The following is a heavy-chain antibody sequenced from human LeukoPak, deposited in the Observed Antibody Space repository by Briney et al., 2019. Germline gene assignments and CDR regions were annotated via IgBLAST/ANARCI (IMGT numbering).Heavy chain of an antibody. CDR1: GGSISSYY. CDR3: ARYSGHEPTPHYYYYYYMDV. J-gene: IGHJ6*03. V-gene: IGHV4-59*01. D-gene: IGHD5-12*01. Sequence: SETLSLTCTVSGGSISSYYWSWIRQPPGKGLEWIGYIYYSGSTNYNPSLKSRVTISVDTSKNQFSLKLSSVTAADTAVYYCARYSGHEPTPHYYYYYYMDVWGKGTTVTISS. CDR2: IYYSGST.